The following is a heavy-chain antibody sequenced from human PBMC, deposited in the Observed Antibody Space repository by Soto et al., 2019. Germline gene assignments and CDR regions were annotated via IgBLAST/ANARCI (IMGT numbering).Heavy chain of an antibody. Sequence: SVKVSCKASGGTFSSYAISWVRQAPGQGPEWMGGIIPILKTADYAQKFQGRVSMTRDTSISTAYMELSRLRSDDTAVYYCAREYSSTWYPFDYWGQGTLVTVSS. CDR1: GGTFSSYA. V-gene: IGHV1-69*05. CDR3: AREYSSTWYPFDY. D-gene: IGHD6-13*01. CDR2: IIPILKTA. J-gene: IGHJ4*02.